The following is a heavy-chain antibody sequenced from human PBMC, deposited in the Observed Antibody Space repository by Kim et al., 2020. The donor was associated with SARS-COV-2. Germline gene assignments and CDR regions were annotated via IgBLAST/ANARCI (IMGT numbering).Heavy chain of an antibody. Sequence: GGSLRLSCAASGFTFSSYSMNWVRQAPGKGLEWVSYISSSSSTIYYADSVKGRFTISRDNAKNSLYLQMNSLRAEDTAVYYCARGHSLFYSSSWEYYFDYWGQGTLVTVSS. V-gene: IGHV3-48*04. CDR3: ARGHSLFYSSSWEYYFDY. J-gene: IGHJ4*02. D-gene: IGHD6-13*01. CDR2: ISSSSSTI. CDR1: GFTFSSYS.